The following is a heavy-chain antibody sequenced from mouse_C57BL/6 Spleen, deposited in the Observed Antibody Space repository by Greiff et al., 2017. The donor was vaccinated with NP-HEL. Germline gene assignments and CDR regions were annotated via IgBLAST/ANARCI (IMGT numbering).Heavy chain of an antibody. J-gene: IGHJ2*01. D-gene: IGHD3-2*02. CDR1: GYAFSSYW. CDR3: ARWSSSGYPFDY. CDR2: IYPGDGDT. V-gene: IGHV1-80*01. Sequence: QVQLQQSGAELVKPGASVKISCKASGYAFSSYWMNWVKQRPGKGLEWIGQIYPGDGDTNYNGKFKGKATLTADKSSSTAYMQLSSLTSEDSAVYFCARWSSSGYPFDYWGQGTTLTVSS.